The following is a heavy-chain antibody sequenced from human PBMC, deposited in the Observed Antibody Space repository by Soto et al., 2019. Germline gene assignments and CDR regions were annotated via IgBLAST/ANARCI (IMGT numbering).Heavy chain of an antibody. Sequence: QVQLQESGPGLVKPSQTLSLTCTVSGGSISSGGYYWSWIRQHSGKGLEWIGYIYYSGSTNYTPSIKSRVTISAATSKNLFSLKLSSVTAADTAVYFCAREPSIWGQGTLVTVSS. V-gene: IGHV4-31*03. CDR2: IYYSGST. CDR3: AREPSI. CDR1: GGSISSGGYY. J-gene: IGHJ4*02.